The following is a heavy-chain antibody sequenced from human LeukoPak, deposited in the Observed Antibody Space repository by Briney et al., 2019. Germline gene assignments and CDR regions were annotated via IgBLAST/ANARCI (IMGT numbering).Heavy chain of an antibody. V-gene: IGHV4-59*08. CDR2: VHYTGGT. J-gene: IGHJ5*02. Sequence: SETLSLTCTVSGTSVNMYYWSWIRQPPGKALEWIGFVHYTGGTSYAPSLRGRVTISLDTSKNQFSLRLTSVTAADTAVYYCAKQSWSLFDPCGQGTLVTVSS. CDR3: AKQSWSLFDP. CDR1: GTSVNMYY.